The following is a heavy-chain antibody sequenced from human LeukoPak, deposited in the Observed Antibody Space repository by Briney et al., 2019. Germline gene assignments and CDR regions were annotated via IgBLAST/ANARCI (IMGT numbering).Heavy chain of an antibody. CDR2: ISSSSSTI. CDR3: AKDGGDSSSWYEEWFDP. Sequence: PGGSLRLSCAASGFTFSSYSMNWVRQAPGKGLEWVSYISSSSSTIYYADSVKGRFTISRDNSKNTLYLQMNSLRAEDTAVYYCAKDGGDSSSWYEEWFDPWGQGTLVTVSS. D-gene: IGHD6-13*01. J-gene: IGHJ5*02. CDR1: GFTFSSYS. V-gene: IGHV3-48*01.